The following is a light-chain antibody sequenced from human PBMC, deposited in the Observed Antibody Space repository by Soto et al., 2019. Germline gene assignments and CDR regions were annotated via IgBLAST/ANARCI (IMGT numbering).Light chain of an antibody. Sequence: DIQMTQSPSSLSASVGDRVTITGQASQDIGNDISWYQQKDGLAPKLLMYDASYLEPGVPSRFSGSGSGTDFTLTISTLQPEDLATDYCQQCANLPPSFGGGTKVEIK. V-gene: IGKV1-33*01. CDR1: QDIGND. J-gene: IGKJ4*01. CDR3: QQCANLPPS. CDR2: DAS.